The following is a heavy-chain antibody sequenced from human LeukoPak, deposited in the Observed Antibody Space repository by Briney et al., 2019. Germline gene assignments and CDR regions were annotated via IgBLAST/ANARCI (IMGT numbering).Heavy chain of an antibody. CDR2: IIPIFGTA. D-gene: IGHD6-13*01. V-gene: IGHV1-69*05. CDR3: ASMYSSSWYAYWFDP. Sequence: SVKVSCKASGGTFSSYAISWVRQAPGQGLEWMGGIIPIFGTANYAQKFQGRVTMTTDTSTSTAYMELRSLRSDDTAVYYCASMYSSSWYAYWFDPWGQGTLVTVSS. CDR1: GGTFSSYA. J-gene: IGHJ5*02.